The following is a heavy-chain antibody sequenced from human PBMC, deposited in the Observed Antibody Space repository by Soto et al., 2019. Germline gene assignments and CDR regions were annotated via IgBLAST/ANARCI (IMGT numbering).Heavy chain of an antibody. V-gene: IGHV1-69*09. CDR3: VRESLGAKGADH. Sequence: QVQLVQSGAEVKRPGSSVKVSCESSGDTFNSYVISWVRQAPGQGLEWMGGIIPILAVTHYAQKFQGRVTISALSSTGTAYMELTNLGFEDTALYYCVRESLGAKGADHWGQGTLVTVSS. CDR1: GDTFNSYV. D-gene: IGHD3-16*01. J-gene: IGHJ4*02. CDR2: IIPILAVT.